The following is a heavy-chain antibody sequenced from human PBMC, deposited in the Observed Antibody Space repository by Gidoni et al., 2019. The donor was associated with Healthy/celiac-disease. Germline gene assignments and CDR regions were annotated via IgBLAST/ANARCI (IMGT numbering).Heavy chain of an antibody. Sequence: QLQLQESGPGLVKPSETLSLTCTVSGGPLSSSSYYWGWIRQPPGKGLEWIGSIYYSGSTYYNPSLKSRVTISVDTSKNQFSLKLSSVTAADTAVYYCARSPPPLNYWGQGTLVTVSS. V-gene: IGHV4-39*01. CDR3: ARSPPPLNY. CDR1: GGPLSSSSYY. J-gene: IGHJ4*02. CDR2: IYYSGST.